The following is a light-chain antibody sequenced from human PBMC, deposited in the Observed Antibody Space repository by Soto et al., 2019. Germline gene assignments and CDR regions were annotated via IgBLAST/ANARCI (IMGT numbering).Light chain of an antibody. J-gene: IGKJ1*01. CDR1: QSVTTN. V-gene: IGKV3-20*01. Sequence: TKSLATLSVSPGESVTFCCRASQSVTTNLAWYQHKPGQSPRLLISDASTGATGIPDRFTGSGSGTDFTLTISRLEPEDFAVYYCQQYGSSHGTFGQGTKVDI. CDR2: DAS. CDR3: QQYGSSHGT.